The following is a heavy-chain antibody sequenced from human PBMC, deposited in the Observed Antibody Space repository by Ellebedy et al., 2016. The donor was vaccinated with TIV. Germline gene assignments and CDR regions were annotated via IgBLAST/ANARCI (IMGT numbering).Heavy chain of an antibody. Sequence: GESLKISCAASGFTFTDYWMIWVRQAPGKGLEWVANINPDGSVQAYVDSVKGRFAISRDNAKNSLYLQMNSLRAEDTAVYYCAGPAVIGTKTVDYWGQGTLVTVSS. CDR3: AGPAVIGTKTVDY. CDR2: INPDGSVQ. V-gene: IGHV3-7*01. CDR1: GFTFTDYW. J-gene: IGHJ4*02. D-gene: IGHD2-2*01.